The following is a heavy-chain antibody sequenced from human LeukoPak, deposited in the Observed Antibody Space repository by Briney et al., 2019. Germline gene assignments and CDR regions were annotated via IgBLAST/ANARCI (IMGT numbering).Heavy chain of an antibody. CDR1: GFTFSSYG. D-gene: IGHD5-12*01. Sequence: GGSLRLSCAASGFTFSSYGMHWVRQAPGKGLEWVSAISGSGGSTYYADSVKGRFTISRDNSKNTLYLQMNSLRAEDTAVYYCAKSGVGLRGGFDYWGQGTLVTVSS. CDR2: ISGSGGST. J-gene: IGHJ4*02. CDR3: AKSGVGLRGGFDY. V-gene: IGHV3-23*01.